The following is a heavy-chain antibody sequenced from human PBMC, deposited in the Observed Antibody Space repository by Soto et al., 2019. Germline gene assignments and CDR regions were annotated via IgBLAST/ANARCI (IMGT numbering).Heavy chain of an antibody. J-gene: IGHJ4*02. CDR2: IWYDGSNK. V-gene: IGHV3-33*01. Sequence: QVQLVESGGGVVQPGRSLRLSCAASGFTFSSYGMHWVRQAPGKGLEWVAVIWYDGSNKYYADSVKGRFTISRDNSKNTLYLQMNSLRAEDTAVYYCAADSSGNFDYWGQGTPVTVSS. CDR3: AADSSGNFDY. D-gene: IGHD3-22*01. CDR1: GFTFSSYG.